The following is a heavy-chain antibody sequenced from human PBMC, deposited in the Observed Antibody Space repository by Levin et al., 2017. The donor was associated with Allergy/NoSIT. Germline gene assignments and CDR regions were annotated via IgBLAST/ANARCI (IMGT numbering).Heavy chain of an antibody. CDR2: IYYTGST. Sequence: SETLSLTCTVSGDSISSSSYYWGWVRQPPGKGLEWVGSIYYTGSTYYNPSLKSRVTISIDTSKNQFSLKLSSVTAADTAVHYCARQKMVRGVLVAFDIWGQGTMVTVAS. CDR1: GDSISSSSYY. J-gene: IGHJ3*02. D-gene: IGHD3-10*01. V-gene: IGHV4-39*01. CDR3: ARQKMVRGVLVAFDI.